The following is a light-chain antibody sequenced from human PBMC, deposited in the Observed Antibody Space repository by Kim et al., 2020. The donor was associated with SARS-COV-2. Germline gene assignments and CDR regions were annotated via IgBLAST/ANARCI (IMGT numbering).Light chain of an antibody. CDR1: NSNIGSNA. J-gene: IGLJ2*01. CDR3: AVWDDSLNGPV. Sequence: GQRVTISCSGSNSNIGSNAVNWYQQLPGTAPKVLIYNNNRRPSGVPDRFSGSKSGTSASLAISGLQSEDEADYYCAVWDDSLNGPVFGGGTQMTVL. V-gene: IGLV1-44*01. CDR2: NNN.